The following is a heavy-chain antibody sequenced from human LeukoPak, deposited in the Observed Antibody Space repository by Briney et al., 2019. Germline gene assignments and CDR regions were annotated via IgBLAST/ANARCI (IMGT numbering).Heavy chain of an antibody. D-gene: IGHD1-7*01. CDR3: ARRRITGTNDWFDP. CDR2: INHSGST. V-gene: IGHV4-34*01. Sequence: SETLSLTCAVYGGSFSGYYWSWIRQPPGKGLEWIGEINHSGSTNYNPSLKSRVTISVDTSKNQFSLKLSSVTAADTAVYYCARRRITGTNDWFDPWGQGTLVTVSS. J-gene: IGHJ5*02. CDR1: GGSFSGYY.